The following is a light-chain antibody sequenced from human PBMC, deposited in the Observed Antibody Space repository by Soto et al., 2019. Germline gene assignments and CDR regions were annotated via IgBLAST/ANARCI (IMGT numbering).Light chain of an antibody. CDR1: QSVSSN. Sequence: EIVMTQSPATLSVSPGERATLSCRASQSVSSNLAWYQQKPGQAPRLLIYGASTRATGIPARFSGSGSGTQFTLTLRSPPSEDFAVCYCQQFNNWPLTFGGGTKVQIK. V-gene: IGKV3-15*01. J-gene: IGKJ4*01. CDR3: QQFNNWPLT. CDR2: GAS.